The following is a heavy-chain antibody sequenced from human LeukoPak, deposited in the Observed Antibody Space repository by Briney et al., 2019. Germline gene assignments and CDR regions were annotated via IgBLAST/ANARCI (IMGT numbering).Heavy chain of an antibody. Sequence: SETLSLTCAVYGVSFSGYYWSWIRQPPGKGLEWIGEINHSGSTNYNPSLKSRVTISIDTSKNQFSLRLSSVPAADTALYYCARGPGTWYYYWGQGTLVTVSS. D-gene: IGHD6-13*01. CDR3: ARGPGTWYYY. V-gene: IGHV4-34*01. CDR1: GVSFSGYY. CDR2: INHSGST. J-gene: IGHJ4*02.